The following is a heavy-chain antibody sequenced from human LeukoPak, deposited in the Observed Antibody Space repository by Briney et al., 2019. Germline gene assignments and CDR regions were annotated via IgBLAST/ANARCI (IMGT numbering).Heavy chain of an antibody. CDR3: ARVQSFSSGWNEGPLDY. CDR1: GFTFSKYW. Sequence: PGGSLRLSCAASGFTFSKYWLHWVRQPPGRGLVWLARINPDDKSTSYADSVKGRFTISTDDAKETLFLQMNSLRAEDTAVYYCARVQSFSSGWNEGPLDYWGQGTLVTVSS. J-gene: IGHJ4*02. V-gene: IGHV3-74*01. CDR2: INPDDKST. D-gene: IGHD6-19*01.